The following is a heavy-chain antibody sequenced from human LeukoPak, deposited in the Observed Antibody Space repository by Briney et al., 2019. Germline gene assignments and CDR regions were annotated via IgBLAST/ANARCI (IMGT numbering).Heavy chain of an antibody. D-gene: IGHD6-13*01. Sequence: SETLSLTCTVSGGSISSYYWSWIRLPPGKGLEWIGYLSKSGNTNYSPSLKSRVTIFGDTSKNQFSLKLRFVTAADTAIYYCATGSWYPDYWGQGTLVTVSS. J-gene: IGHJ4*02. V-gene: IGHV4-59*01. CDR1: GGSISSYY. CDR2: LSKSGNT. CDR3: ATGSWYPDY.